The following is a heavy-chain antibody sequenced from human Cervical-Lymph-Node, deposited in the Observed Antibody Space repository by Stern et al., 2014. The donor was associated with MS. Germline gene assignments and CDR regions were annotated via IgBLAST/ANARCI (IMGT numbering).Heavy chain of an antibody. Sequence: QVQLGQSGAEVERPGASVKVSCKASGYTFTAYFLHWVRQAPGQGLEWMGWISPKTGNATYAQKFQDRVTMSRDTSIITGYMVVSSLRADYTAVYYCARDRVSNADYWGQGTLVAVSS. CDR3: ARDRVSNADY. CDR2: ISPKTGNA. CDR1: GYTFTAYF. V-gene: IGHV1-2*02. J-gene: IGHJ4*02.